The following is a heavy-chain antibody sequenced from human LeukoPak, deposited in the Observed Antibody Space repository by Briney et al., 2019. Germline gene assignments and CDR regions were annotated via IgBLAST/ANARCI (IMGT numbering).Heavy chain of an antibody. Sequence: GGSLRLSCAASGFTVSSNYMSWVRQAPGKGLEWVSVIYSGGSTYYADSVKGRFTISRDNSKNTLYLQMNSLRAEDTALYYCARAYGSSGYFQLPIDYWGRGTLVTVSS. CDR2: IYSGGST. D-gene: IGHD3-22*01. CDR1: GFTVSSNY. CDR3: ARAYGSSGYFQLPIDY. V-gene: IGHV3-53*01. J-gene: IGHJ4*02.